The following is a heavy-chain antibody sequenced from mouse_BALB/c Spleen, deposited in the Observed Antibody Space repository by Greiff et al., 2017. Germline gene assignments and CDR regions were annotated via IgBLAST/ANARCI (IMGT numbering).Heavy chain of an antibody. Sequence: VKLMESGPGLVAPSQSLSITCTVSGFSLTSYGVHWVRQPPGKGLEWLGVIWAGGSTNYNSALMSRLSISKDNSKSQVFLKMNSLQTDETAMYYCARETRYGSSPFAYWGQGTLVTVSA. J-gene: IGHJ3*01. CDR2: IWAGGST. CDR3: ARETRYGSSPFAY. V-gene: IGHV2-9*02. D-gene: IGHD1-1*01. CDR1: GFSLTSYG.